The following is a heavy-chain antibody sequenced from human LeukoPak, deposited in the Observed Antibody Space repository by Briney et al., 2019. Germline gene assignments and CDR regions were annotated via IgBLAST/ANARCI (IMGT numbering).Heavy chain of an antibody. CDR2: IYYSGST. CDR1: GGSISSGGYY. J-gene: IGHJ4*02. Sequence: SETLSLTCTVSGGSISSGGYYWSWIRQHPGKGLEWIGYIYYSGSTYYNPSLKRRVTISVDTSKNQFSLKLSSVTAADTAVYYCARVPVAGEIDYWGQGTLVTVSS. CDR3: ARVPVAGEIDY. V-gene: IGHV4-31*03. D-gene: IGHD6-19*01.